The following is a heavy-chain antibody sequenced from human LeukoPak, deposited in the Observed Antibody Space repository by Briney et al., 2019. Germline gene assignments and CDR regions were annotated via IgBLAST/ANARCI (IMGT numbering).Heavy chain of an antibody. CDR3: AKEAPNSGSYGFDF. J-gene: IGHJ4*02. D-gene: IGHD1-26*01. Sequence: GGSLRLSCAASGFTFSSYWMSWVRQAPGKGLEWVSAISGSGGSTFYADSVKGRFTISRDNSKNTLYVQMSSLRAEDTAVYYCAKEAPNSGSYGFDFWGQGTLVTVSS. CDR2: ISGSGGST. CDR1: GFTFSSYW. V-gene: IGHV3-23*01.